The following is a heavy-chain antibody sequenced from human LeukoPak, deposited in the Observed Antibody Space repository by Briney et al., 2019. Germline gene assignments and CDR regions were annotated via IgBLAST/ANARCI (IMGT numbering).Heavy chain of an antibody. V-gene: IGHV3-23*01. D-gene: IGHD1-26*01. CDR1: GFTFTSYG. Sequence: WGPLRLSCAASGFTFTSYGMSWVRQAPGKGLEWVSSISPNAGSTYYGDSVKGRFTISRDNSKNTLYLQMNSLRAEDTAVYYCAKDSRSGNYYRFDYWGQGSLVTVSS. J-gene: IGHJ4*02. CDR2: ISPNAGST. CDR3: AKDSRSGNYYRFDY.